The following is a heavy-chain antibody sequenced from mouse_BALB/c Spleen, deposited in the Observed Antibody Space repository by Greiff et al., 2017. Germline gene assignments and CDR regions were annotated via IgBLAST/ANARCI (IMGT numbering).Heavy chain of an antibody. D-gene: IGHD4-1*01. CDR1: GYTFTSYY. CDR2: INPSNGGT. CDR3: TRQEELGTYYAMDY. J-gene: IGHJ4*01. Sequence: VQLQQSGAELVKPGASVKLSCKASGYTFTSYYMYWVKQRPGQGLEWIGEINPSNGGTNFNEKFKSKATLTVDKSSSTAYMQLSSLTSEDSAVYYCTRQEELGTYYAMDYWGQGTSVTVSS. V-gene: IGHV1S81*02.